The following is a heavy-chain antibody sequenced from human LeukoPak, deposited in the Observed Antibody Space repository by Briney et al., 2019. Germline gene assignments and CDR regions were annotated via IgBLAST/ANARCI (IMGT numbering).Heavy chain of an antibody. J-gene: IGHJ4*02. CDR3: ANRPGLRGFEC. CDR1: GFTFSNDP. D-gene: IGHD3-16*01. CDR2: INYSGGST. Sequence: GGSLRLSCAASGFTFSNDPMSWVRQTPGKGLEWVSTINYSGGSTYYADSVKGRFTISRDNSKNTLYLQMNSLRGDDTAVYYCANRPGLRGFECWGQGTLVTVSS. V-gene: IGHV3-23*01.